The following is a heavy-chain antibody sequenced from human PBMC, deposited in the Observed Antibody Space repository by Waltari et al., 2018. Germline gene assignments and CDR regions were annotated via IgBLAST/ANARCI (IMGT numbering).Heavy chain of an antibody. V-gene: IGHV3-74*01. CDR1: GFTLSDFW. D-gene: IGHD3-10*02. Sequence: EVQLVQSGGDLVQPGGSLRLSCAASGFTLSDFWMHWVRQAPGKGLVWVARIKEDGSRIDYAESVKGRFTIARDYAQNTMYLQMNSLRAEDTADYYCVRDMFGPLDYWGQGTLVTVSS. CDR3: VRDMFGPLDY. CDR2: IKEDGSRI. J-gene: IGHJ4*02.